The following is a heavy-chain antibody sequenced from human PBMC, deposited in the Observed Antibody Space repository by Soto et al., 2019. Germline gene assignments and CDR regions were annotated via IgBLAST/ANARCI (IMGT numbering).Heavy chain of an antibody. Sequence: QITLKESGPTLVEPTETLTLTCSFSGFSLTTSGVGVGWLRQAPGKALECLGIIYWDDDKRYNPSLKNRLTISKDTSKNQVVLSMTYMEPVDTAXXXXXXXXXXXXXXXXXXXXXWGQGTLVTVS. CDR2: IYWDDDK. CDR3: XXXXXXXXXXXXXXXXX. J-gene: IGHJ5*02. CDR1: GFSLTTSGVG. V-gene: IGHV2-5*02.